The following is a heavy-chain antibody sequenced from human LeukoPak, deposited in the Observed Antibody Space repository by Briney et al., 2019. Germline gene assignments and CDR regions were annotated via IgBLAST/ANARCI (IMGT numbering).Heavy chain of an antibody. CDR1: GGTFSSYA. D-gene: IGHD3-10*01. CDR2: IIPIFGTA. V-gene: IGHV1-69*13. Sequence: ASVKVSCKASGGTFSSYAISWVRQAPGQGLEWMGGIIPIFGTANYAQKFQGRVTITADESTSTAYMELSSLRSEDTAVYYCARDFYGSGSYLDAFDIWGQGTMVTVSS. CDR3: ARDFYGSGSYLDAFDI. J-gene: IGHJ3*02.